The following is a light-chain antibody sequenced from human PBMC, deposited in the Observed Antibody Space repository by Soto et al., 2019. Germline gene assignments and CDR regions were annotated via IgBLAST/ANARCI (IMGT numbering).Light chain of an antibody. CDR2: GTS. CDR3: QKYGDSSIT. J-gene: IGKJ5*01. CDR1: QSVSSSS. V-gene: IGKV3-20*01. Sequence: EIVLTQSPGTLSLSPGERATLSCRASQSVSSSSLAWYQQKPGQAPRLLIYGTSSRATDIPDRFSGSGSGIDFALTISRVEPEDFAVYYCQKYGDSSITFGQGTRLEIK.